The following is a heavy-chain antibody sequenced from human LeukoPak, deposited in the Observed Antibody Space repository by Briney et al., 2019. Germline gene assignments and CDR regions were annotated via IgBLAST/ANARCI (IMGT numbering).Heavy chain of an antibody. CDR2: IYYSGGTSGST. Sequence: SETLSLTCTVSGGSVRSGSYYWSWIRQPPGKGLEWIGYIYYSGGTSGSTNYNPSLKSRVTISVDTSKNQFSLKLSSVTAADTAIYYCARDIGYQIGPWGQGTLVTVSS. CDR3: ARDIGYQIGP. V-gene: IGHV4-61*01. D-gene: IGHD5-18*01. J-gene: IGHJ5*02. CDR1: GGSVRSGSYY.